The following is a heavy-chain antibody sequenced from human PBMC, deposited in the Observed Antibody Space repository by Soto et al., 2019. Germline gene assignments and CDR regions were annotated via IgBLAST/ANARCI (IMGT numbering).Heavy chain of an antibody. Sequence: ASVKVCCKASGYILSSYNMHWVRQAPGQGLEWMGIINPSGGRTSYAQKFQDRVTMTRDTSTSTVYMELSSLRSDDTAIYYCTRAAYDILTGLYNGGAFDIWGQGTMVTV. CDR3: TRAAYDILTGLYNGGAFDI. CDR2: INPSGGRT. D-gene: IGHD3-9*01. J-gene: IGHJ3*02. CDR1: GYILSSYN. V-gene: IGHV1-46*01.